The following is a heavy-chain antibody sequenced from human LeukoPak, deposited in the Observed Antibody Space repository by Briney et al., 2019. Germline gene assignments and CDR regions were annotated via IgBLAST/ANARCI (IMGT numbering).Heavy chain of an antibody. Sequence: PGGSLRLSCVASGFSFSSYWMSWVRQTPGKGLEYVSAISSNGGSTYYANSVKGRFTISRDNSKNTLYLQMGSLRAEDMAVYYCARGTAPYDSSGYYYGGPGAFDIWGQGTMVTVSS. V-gene: IGHV3-64*01. CDR2: ISSNGGST. CDR3: ARGTAPYDSSGYYYGGPGAFDI. D-gene: IGHD3-22*01. J-gene: IGHJ3*02. CDR1: GFSFSSYW.